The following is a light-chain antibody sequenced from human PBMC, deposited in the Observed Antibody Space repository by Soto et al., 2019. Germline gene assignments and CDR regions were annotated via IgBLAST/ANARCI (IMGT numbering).Light chain of an antibody. V-gene: IGKV3-15*01. CDR1: QSVSRS. Sequence: ETVMTQSPATLSVSPGERATLSCRASQSVSRSLAWYQQKPGQAPRLLMYDASTRANGIPATFSGSGSGTEFTLTISSLQSEDFAVYYCQQYNDWPYTFGQGKKLEIK. CDR2: DAS. CDR3: QQYNDWPYT. J-gene: IGKJ2*01.